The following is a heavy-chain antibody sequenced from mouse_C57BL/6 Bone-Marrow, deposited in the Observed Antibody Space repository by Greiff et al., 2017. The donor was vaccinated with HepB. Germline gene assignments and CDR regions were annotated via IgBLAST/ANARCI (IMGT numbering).Heavy chain of an antibody. CDR2: IYPGGGYT. D-gene: IGHD1-1*01. CDR3: ARLRLTTVVGFDY. Sequence: QVQLQQSGAELVRPGTSVKMSCKASGYTITNYWIGWAKQRPGHGLEWIGDIYPGGGYTNYNEKFKGKATLTADKSSSTAYMQFSSLTSEDSAIYYCARLRLTTVVGFDYWGQGTTLTVSS. J-gene: IGHJ2*01. CDR1: GYTITNYW. V-gene: IGHV1-63*01.